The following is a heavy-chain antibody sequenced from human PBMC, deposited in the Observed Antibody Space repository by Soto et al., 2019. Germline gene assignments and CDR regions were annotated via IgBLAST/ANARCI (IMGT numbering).Heavy chain of an antibody. J-gene: IGHJ4*02. CDR3: ARSDYYGSGSFSYFDY. CDR2: MYYSGRT. CDR1: VRSISTGAHY. V-gene: IGHV4-31*03. Sequence: TSSYPSPTCTVPVRSISTGAHYSSWIRQDPVKGMEWIGYMYYSGRTYYNHSLHSRVSIAVDTTENQFSLKLTSVTAADTSVYYCARSDYYGSGSFSYFDYWGQGTLLTTS. D-gene: IGHD3-10*01.